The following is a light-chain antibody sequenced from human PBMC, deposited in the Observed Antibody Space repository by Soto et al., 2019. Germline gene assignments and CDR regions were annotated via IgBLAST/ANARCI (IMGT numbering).Light chain of an antibody. CDR2: GAS. Sequence: EIVMTQSPATLSVSPGERATLSCRASQSVSSNLAWYQQKPGQAPRLLISGASTRATGIPARFSGSGSGIEFTLTISSLQSEDSAVYYCQHYNNRPLTFGQGTKVEIK. CDR3: QHYNNRPLT. J-gene: IGKJ1*01. CDR1: QSVSSN. V-gene: IGKV3-15*01.